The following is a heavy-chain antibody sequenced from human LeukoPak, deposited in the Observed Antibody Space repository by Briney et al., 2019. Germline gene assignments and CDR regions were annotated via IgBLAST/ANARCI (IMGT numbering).Heavy chain of an antibody. D-gene: IGHD6-13*01. CDR1: GFTFSSYA. Sequence: PGGSLRLSCAASGFTFSSYAMHWVRQAPGKGLEWVAVISYDGSNKYYADSVKGRFTISRDNSKNTLYLQMNSPRAEDTAVYYCARSLNGGIAAAVDYWGQGTLVTVSS. CDR3: ARSLNGGIAAAVDY. V-gene: IGHV3-30*04. J-gene: IGHJ4*02. CDR2: ISYDGSNK.